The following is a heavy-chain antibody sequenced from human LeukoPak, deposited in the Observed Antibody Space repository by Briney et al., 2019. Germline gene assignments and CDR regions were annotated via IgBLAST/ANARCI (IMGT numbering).Heavy chain of an antibody. CDR3: ARDPGVPD. J-gene: IGHJ4*02. V-gene: IGHV3-21*01. Sequence: PGGSLRLSCAASGFTFSSYSMNWVRQAPGKGLEWVSSIGGSGSHTYYSDSVKGRFTISRDNTRNSLYLQMNTRRAEDTAVYYCARDPGVPDWGEGSLVTV. CDR1: GFTFSSYS. D-gene: IGHD3-10*01. CDR2: IGGSGSHT.